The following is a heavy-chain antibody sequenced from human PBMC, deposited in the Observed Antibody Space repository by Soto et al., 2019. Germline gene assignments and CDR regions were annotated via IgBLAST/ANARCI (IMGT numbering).Heavy chain of an antibody. CDR2: IYYSGST. CDR3: ARSIMITFGGAPEPSFGY. D-gene: IGHD3-16*01. CDR1: GGSVSSGSYY. Sequence: SETLSLTCTVSGGSVSSGSYYWSWIRQPPGKGLEWIGYIYYSGSTNYNPSLKSRVTISVDTSKNQFSLKLSSVTAADTAVYYCARSIMITFGGAPEPSFGYWGQGTLVTVSS. J-gene: IGHJ4*02. V-gene: IGHV4-61*01.